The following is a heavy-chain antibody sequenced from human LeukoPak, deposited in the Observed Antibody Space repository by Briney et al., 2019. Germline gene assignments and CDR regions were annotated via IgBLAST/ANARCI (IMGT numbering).Heavy chain of an antibody. CDR1: GYTFTGYY. CDR3: ARDYYYDSSGHLFDI. J-gene: IGHJ3*02. D-gene: IGHD3-22*01. Sequence: ASVKVSCKASGYTFTGYYMHWVRQAHGQGLEWMGRINPNSGGTNYAQKFQGRVTMTRDTSISTAYMELSRLRSDDTAVYYCARDYYYDSSGHLFDIWGQGTMVTVSS. CDR2: INPNSGGT. V-gene: IGHV1-2*06.